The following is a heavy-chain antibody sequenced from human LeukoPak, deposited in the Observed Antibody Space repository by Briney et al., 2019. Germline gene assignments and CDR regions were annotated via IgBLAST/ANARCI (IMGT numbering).Heavy chain of an antibody. CDR2: ISWSSGSI. CDR3: AKDIGYDSSGYFDY. Sequence: PGRSLRLSCAASGFTFDDYAMHWVRQAPGKGLEWVSGISWSSGSIGYADSVKGRFTISRDNAKNSLYLQMNSLRAGDTALYYCAKDIGYDSSGYFDYWGQGTLVTVSS. V-gene: IGHV3-9*01. J-gene: IGHJ4*02. D-gene: IGHD3-22*01. CDR1: GFTFDDYA.